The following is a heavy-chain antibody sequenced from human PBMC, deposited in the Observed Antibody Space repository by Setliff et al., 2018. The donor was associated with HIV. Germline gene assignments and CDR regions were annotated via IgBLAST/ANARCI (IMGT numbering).Heavy chain of an antibody. Sequence: GESLKISCKGSGYSFTSYWIGWVRQMPGKGLEWMGIISPDDSDTRYSPSFQGQVTISVDKSTSTAYLQWSSLKASDSAIYYCARHFGISYRSPFDPWGQGTLVTVPS. CDR1: GYSFTSYW. CDR3: ARHFGISYRSPFDP. J-gene: IGHJ5*02. D-gene: IGHD3-3*01. V-gene: IGHV5-51*01. CDR2: ISPDDSDT.